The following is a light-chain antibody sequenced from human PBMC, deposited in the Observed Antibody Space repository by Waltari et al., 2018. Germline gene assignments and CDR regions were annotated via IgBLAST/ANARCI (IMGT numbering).Light chain of an antibody. CDR2: DAS. J-gene: IGKJ1*01. V-gene: IGKV3D-20*01. CDR3: QPYVSSPRT. Sequence: EIVLTESPATLYLDPGERATLACRASQSVRSSYLAWYQQKPDLAPRLLIYDASSRATGIPARFSGSGSGTDFPLTISRLEPLDFAVYYCQPYVSSPRTFGQGTKVEIK. CDR1: QSVRSSY.